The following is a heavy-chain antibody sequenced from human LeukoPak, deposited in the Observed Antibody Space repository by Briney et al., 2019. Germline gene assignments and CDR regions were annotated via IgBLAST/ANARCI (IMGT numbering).Heavy chain of an antibody. Sequence: ASVKVSCKASGYTFTSYGISWVRQAPGQGLEWMGWISAYNGNTNYAQKLQGRVTMTTDTSTSTAYMELRSLRSDDTAVYYCARVLDGGYSGNGYFDYWGQGTLVTVSS. CDR1: GYTFTSYG. J-gene: IGHJ4*02. V-gene: IGHV1-18*01. CDR3: ARVLDGGYSGNGYFDY. D-gene: IGHD5-12*01. CDR2: ISAYNGNT.